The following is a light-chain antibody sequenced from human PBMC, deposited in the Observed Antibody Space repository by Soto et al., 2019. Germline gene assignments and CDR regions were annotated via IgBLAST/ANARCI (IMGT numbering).Light chain of an antibody. Sequence: QSALTQPASVSGSPGQSITISCTGSNSDVGSYNLVSWYQQSPGKAPKLIIYEDSQRPSGVSNRFSGSKSGNTASLTISGLQAEDEADYYCSSYTISSTVVFGGGTKLTVL. J-gene: IGLJ2*01. CDR1: NSDVGSYNL. V-gene: IGLV2-14*02. CDR3: SSYTISSTVV. CDR2: EDS.